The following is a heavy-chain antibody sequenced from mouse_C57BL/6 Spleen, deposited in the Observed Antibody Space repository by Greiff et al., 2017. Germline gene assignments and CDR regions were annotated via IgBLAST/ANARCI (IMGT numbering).Heavy chain of an antibody. J-gene: IGHJ4*01. V-gene: IGHV5-16*01. D-gene: IGHD1-1*01. CDR1: GFTFSDYY. CDR2: FNYDGSST. CDR3: ARVGSSYVRLYAMDY. Sequence: EVKLVESEGGLVQPGSSMKLSCTASGFTFSDYYMAWVRQVPEKGLEWVANFNYDGSSTYYLDSLKSRFIISRDNAKNILYLQMSSLKSEDTATYYCARVGSSYVRLYAMDYWGQGTSVTVSS.